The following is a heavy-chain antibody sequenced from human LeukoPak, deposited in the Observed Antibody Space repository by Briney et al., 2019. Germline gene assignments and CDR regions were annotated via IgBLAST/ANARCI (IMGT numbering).Heavy chain of an antibody. CDR3: ARGRVGAPPTNNAAFDY. D-gene: IGHD1-26*01. J-gene: IGHJ4*02. CDR1: GGTFSSYA. V-gene: IGHV1-69*05. Sequence: EASVKVSCKASGGTFSSYAISWVRQAPGQGLEWMGGIIPIFGTANYAQKFQGRVTITTDESTSTAYMELSSLRSEGTAVYYCARGRVGAPPTNNAAFDYWGQGTLVTVSS. CDR2: IIPIFGTA.